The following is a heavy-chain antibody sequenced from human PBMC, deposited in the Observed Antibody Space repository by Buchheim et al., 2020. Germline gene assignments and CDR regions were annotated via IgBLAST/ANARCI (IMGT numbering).Heavy chain of an antibody. Sequence: QVQLVESGGGVVQPGRSLRLSCAASGFTFSSYAMHWVRQAPGKGLEWVAVISYDGSNKYYADSVKGRFTIFRDNSKNTLYLQMNSLRAEDTAVYYCAYSSGYSYFDYWGQGTL. V-gene: IGHV3-30*01. CDR3: AYSSGYSYFDY. CDR1: GFTFSSYA. J-gene: IGHJ4*02. D-gene: IGHD3-22*01. CDR2: ISYDGSNK.